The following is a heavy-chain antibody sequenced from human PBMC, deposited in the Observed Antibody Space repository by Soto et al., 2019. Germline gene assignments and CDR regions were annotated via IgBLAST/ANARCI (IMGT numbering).Heavy chain of an antibody. CDR1: GFRFEQYV. V-gene: IGHV3-9*01. CDR2: VSPTGDTV. CDR3: LKDAPNGSIDD. J-gene: IGHJ4*02. D-gene: IGHD3-10*01. Sequence: VQEVASGGGLVQPGRSLRLSCAVSGFRFEQYVMHWVRQAPGKGLECVSTVSPTGDTVAYADSVEGRFTVSRDNAKNSLYLQMNSLKGDDTAFSYCLKDAPNGSIDDWGQGPLVPVSS.